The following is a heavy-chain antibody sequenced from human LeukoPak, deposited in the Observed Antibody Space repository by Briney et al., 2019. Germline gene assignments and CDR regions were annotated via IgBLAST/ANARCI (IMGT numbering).Heavy chain of an antibody. V-gene: IGHV6-1*01. Sequence: SQTLSLTCAISGDSVSSNSAAWNWIRQSPSRGLEWLGRTYYRSKWYNDYAVSVKSRITINPDTSKNQFSLQLNSVTPEDTAVYYCARGLPTLDIAVVPAYGMDVWGQGTTVTVSS. D-gene: IGHD2-2*01. CDR1: GDSVSSNSAA. CDR3: ARGLPTLDIAVVPAYGMDV. J-gene: IGHJ6*02. CDR2: TYYRSKWYN.